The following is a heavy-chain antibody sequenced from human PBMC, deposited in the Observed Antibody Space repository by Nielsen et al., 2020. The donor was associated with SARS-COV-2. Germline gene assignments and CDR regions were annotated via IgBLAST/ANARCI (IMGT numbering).Heavy chain of an antibody. V-gene: IGHV3-7*01. CDR1: GFTFSSYW. J-gene: IGHJ4*02. CDR3: AIRVY. Sequence: ESLPISCAASGFTFSSYWTSWVRQAPGKGLEWVANIKQDGSEKYYVDSVKGRFTISRDNAKNSLYLQMNSLRAEDTAVYYCAIRVYWGQGTLFTVFS. CDR2: IKQDGSEK.